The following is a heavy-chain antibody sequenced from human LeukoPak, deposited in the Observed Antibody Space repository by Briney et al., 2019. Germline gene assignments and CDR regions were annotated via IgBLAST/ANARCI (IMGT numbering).Heavy chain of an antibody. CDR2: FHYSGAA. Sequence: SETLSLTCTVSGGSFTNYYWSWIRQPPGKGLEWIGYFHYSGAAYYIPSLRSRVTISVDTSTNQFSLKVSSVTAADTAVYYCARSSATYHEGFDYWGQGTLVTVSS. CDR1: GGSFTNYY. CDR3: ARSSATYHEGFDY. J-gene: IGHJ4*02. D-gene: IGHD1-14*01. V-gene: IGHV4-59*08.